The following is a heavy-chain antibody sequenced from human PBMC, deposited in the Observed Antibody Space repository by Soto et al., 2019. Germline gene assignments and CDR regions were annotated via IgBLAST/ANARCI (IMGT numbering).Heavy chain of an antibody. J-gene: IGHJ4*02. CDR3: ARGPRTGAIDY. D-gene: IGHD7-27*01. CDR2: INHSGST. CDR1: GGSFSGYY. V-gene: IGHV4-34*01. Sequence: SETLSLTCAVYGGSFSGYYWSWIRQPPGKGLEWIGEINHSGSTNYNPFLKSRVTISVDTSKNQFSLKLSSVTAADTAVYYCARGPRTGAIDYWGQGTLVTVSS.